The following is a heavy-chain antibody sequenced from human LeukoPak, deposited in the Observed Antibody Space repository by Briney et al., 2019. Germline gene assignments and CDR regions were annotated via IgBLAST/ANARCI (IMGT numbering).Heavy chain of an antibody. CDR3: AREIVSGTFDS. V-gene: IGHV3-11*01. J-gene: IGHJ5*01. CDR1: GFTLSDYL. Sequence: GSLRLSCAVSGFTLSDYLMSWNRQAPGKGLEWVSDPGLSDGIVSYGDSVRGRFTISRYFAKNSLYLQLNSLRAEDTAVYYCAREIVSGTFDSWGQGTLVTVA. CDR2: PGLSDGIV. D-gene: IGHD6-19*01.